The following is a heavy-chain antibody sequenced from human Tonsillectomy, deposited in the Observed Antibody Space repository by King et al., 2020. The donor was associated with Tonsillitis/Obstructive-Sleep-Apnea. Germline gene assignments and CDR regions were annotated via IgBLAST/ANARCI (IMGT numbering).Heavy chain of an antibody. D-gene: IGHD3-3*01. CDR3: ARGVAGVWSGYSYYYSLDV. CDR2: IFSSDGK. Sequence: TLKESGPVLVNPPETLTLTCTVSGFSLNNARMGVSWIRQPPGKALEWLAHIFSSDGKSYSTSLKSRLTISKDTSRSQVVLTMTNMDPVDTATYFCARGVAGVWSGYSYYYSLDVWGNGTTVTVSS. V-gene: IGHV2-26*01. J-gene: IGHJ6*03. CDR1: GFSLNNARMG.